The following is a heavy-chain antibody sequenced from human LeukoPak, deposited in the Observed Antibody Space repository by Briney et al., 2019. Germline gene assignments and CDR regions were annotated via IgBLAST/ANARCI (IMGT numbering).Heavy chain of an antibody. J-gene: IGHJ4*02. V-gene: IGHV4-34*01. Sequence: SETLSLTCAVYGGSFSGYYWSWIRQPPGKGLEWIGEINHSGSTNYNPSLRSRVTISVDTSKNQFSLKLSSVTAADTAVYYCARGGSSVQRIYFDYWGQGTLVTVSS. D-gene: IGHD2-15*01. CDR3: ARGGSSVQRIYFDY. CDR2: INHSGST. CDR1: GGSFSGYY.